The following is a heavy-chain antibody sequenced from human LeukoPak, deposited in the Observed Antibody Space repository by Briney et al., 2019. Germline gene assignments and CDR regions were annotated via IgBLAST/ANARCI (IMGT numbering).Heavy chain of an antibody. CDR2: INPSGGST. J-gene: IGHJ4*02. V-gene: IGHV1-46*01. Sequence: ASVKVSCKASGYTFTSYYMHWVRRAPGQGLEWMGIINPSGGSTSYAQKFQGRVTMTRDTSTSTVYMELSSLRSEDTAVYYCARASYYDILTGYFDYWGQGTLVTVSS. CDR3: ARASYYDILTGYFDY. D-gene: IGHD3-9*01. CDR1: GYTFTSYY.